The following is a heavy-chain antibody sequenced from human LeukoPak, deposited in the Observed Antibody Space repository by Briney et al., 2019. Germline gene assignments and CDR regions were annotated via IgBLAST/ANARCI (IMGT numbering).Heavy chain of an antibody. D-gene: IGHD3-22*01. J-gene: IGHJ4*02. Sequence: SETLSLTCAVYGGSFSGYYWSWIRQPPGKGLEWIGEINHSGSTNYNPSLKSRVTISVDTSKNQFSLKLSSVTAADTAVYYCARPYSDSSGYHDYWGQGTLVTVSS. V-gene: IGHV4-34*01. CDR1: GGSFSGYY. CDR2: INHSGST. CDR3: ARPYSDSSGYHDY.